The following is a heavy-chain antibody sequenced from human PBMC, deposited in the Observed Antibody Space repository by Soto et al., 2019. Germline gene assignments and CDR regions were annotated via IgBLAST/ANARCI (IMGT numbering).Heavy chain of an antibody. Sequence: EVQVLESGGGLVQPGGSLRLSCAASGFTFSSYAMRWVRQAPGKGLEWVSAISGSGGSTYYADSVKGRFTISRDNSKNTLYLQMNSLRAEDTAVYYCARRGSGSDYDDWGQGTLVTVSS. D-gene: IGHD1-26*01. CDR1: GFTFSSYA. CDR3: ARRGSGSDYDD. V-gene: IGHV3-23*01. CDR2: ISGSGGST. J-gene: IGHJ4*02.